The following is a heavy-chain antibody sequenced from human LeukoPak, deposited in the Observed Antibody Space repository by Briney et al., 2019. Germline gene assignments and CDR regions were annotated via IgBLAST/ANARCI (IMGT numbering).Heavy chain of an antibody. CDR2: INPSGGST. CDR1: GYTFTSYY. CDR3: AALLRFPASNDY. D-gene: IGHD3-3*01. Sequence: ASVKVSCKASGYTFTSYYMHWVRQAPGQGLEWMGIINPSGGSTNYAQKFQERVTITRDMSTSTAYMELSSLRSEDTAVYYCAALLRFPASNDYWGQGTLVTVSS. J-gene: IGHJ4*02. V-gene: IGHV1-46*01.